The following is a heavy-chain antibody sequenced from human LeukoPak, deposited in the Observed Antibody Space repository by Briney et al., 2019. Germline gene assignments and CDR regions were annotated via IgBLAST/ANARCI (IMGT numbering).Heavy chain of an antibody. Sequence: GGSLRPSCAASGLTFSSYAMSWVRQAPGKGLEWVSAISGSGGSTYYADSVKGRFTISRDNSKNTLYLQMNSLRAEDTAVYYCAKDSSYSGSYSVIDYWGQGTLVTVSS. D-gene: IGHD1-26*01. CDR3: AKDSSYSGSYSVIDY. CDR1: GLTFSSYA. CDR2: ISGSGGST. V-gene: IGHV3-23*01. J-gene: IGHJ4*02.